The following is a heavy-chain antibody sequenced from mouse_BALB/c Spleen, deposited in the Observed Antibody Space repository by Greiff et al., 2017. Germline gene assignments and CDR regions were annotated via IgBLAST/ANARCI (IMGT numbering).Heavy chain of an antibody. V-gene: IGHV7-3*02. CDR2: IRNKANGYTT. J-gene: IGHJ4*01. Sequence: EVMLVESGGGLVQPGGSLRLSCATSGFTFTDYYMSWVRQPPGKALEWLGFIRNKANGYTTEYSASVKGRFTISRDNSQSILYLQMNTLRAEDSATCYCARDTGPYWGQGTSVTVSS. D-gene: IGHD3-1*01. CDR1: GFTFTDYY. CDR3: ARDTGPY.